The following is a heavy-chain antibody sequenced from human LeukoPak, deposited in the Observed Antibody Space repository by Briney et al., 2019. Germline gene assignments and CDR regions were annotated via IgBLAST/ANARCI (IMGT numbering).Heavy chain of an antibody. CDR3: AREGYNRLDY. D-gene: IGHD5-24*01. V-gene: IGHV4-31*02. CDR2: MSYSGST. J-gene: IGHJ4*02. Sequence: SQTLSLTCTDSGGSISSSGYYWTWIRQLPGKGLDWIGYMSYSGSTTYNPSLKSRVIISVDTSKNQLSLKLSSVTAADTAVYYCAREGYNRLDYWGQGTLVTVSS. CDR1: GGSISSSGYY.